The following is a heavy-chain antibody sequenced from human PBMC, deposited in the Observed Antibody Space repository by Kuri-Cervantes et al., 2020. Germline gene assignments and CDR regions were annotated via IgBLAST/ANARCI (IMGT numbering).Heavy chain of an antibody. J-gene: IGHJ4*02. CDR1: GGSISSYY. CDR3: ARDRLAMVV. Sequence: SETLSLTCTVSGGSISSYYWSWIRQPPGKGLEWIGYIYYSGSTNYNPSLKSRVTMSVDSSKNQFFLKLTSVTAADTAVYYCARDRLAMVVWGQGALVTVSS. V-gene: IGHV4-59*13. CDR2: IYYSGST. D-gene: IGHD5-18*01.